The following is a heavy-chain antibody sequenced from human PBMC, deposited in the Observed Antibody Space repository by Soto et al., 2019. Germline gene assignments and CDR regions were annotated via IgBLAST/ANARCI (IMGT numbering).Heavy chain of an antibody. CDR1: GFIFDNCA. CDR2: ISGSGHGT. Sequence: EVKLLESGGGLVPPGASARLSCITSGFIFDNCAMSWVRQSPGRGLEWVAAISGSGHGTVYTQSVQGRFIISRDKSKKTLFLQMNNLRDEDTAVYYCAKGRYFDTSGGCANYWGLGTLVSVSA. D-gene: IGHD3-22*01. CDR3: AKGRYFDTSGGCANY. J-gene: IGHJ4*02. V-gene: IGHV3-23*01.